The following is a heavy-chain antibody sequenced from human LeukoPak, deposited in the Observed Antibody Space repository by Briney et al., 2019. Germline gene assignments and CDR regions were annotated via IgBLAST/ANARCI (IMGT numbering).Heavy chain of an antibody. CDR2: INPSGGST. CDR3: ARDHLATGRYYYDSSGYPDY. V-gene: IGHV1-46*01. Sequence: GASVKVSCKASGYTFTSYYMHWVRQAPGQGLEWMGIINPSGGSTSYAQKFQGRATMTRDTSTSTVYMEMSSLRSEDTAVYYCARDHLATGRYYYDSSGYPDYWGLGTLVTVSS. CDR1: GYTFTSYY. J-gene: IGHJ4*02. D-gene: IGHD3-22*01.